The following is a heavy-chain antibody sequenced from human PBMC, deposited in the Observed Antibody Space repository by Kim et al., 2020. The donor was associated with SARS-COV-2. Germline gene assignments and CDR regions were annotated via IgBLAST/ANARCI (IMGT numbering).Heavy chain of an antibody. J-gene: IGHJ3*02. CDR3: ARGWELREAFDI. D-gene: IGHD1-26*01. Sequence: YYADSVKGRFTISRDNSKNTLYLQMNSLRAEETAVYYCARGWELREAFDIWGQGTMVTVSS. V-gene: IGHV3-30*01.